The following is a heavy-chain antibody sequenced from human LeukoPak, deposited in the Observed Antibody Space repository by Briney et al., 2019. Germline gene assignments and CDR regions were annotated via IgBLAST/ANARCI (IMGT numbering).Heavy chain of an antibody. Sequence: ASVKVSCKASGGTFSSYAISWVRQAPGQGLEWMGGIIPIFGTANYAQKFQGRVTNTTDESTSTAYMELSSLRSEDTAVYYCAFGYSNYFGYYYYYMDVWGKGTTVTVSS. V-gene: IGHV1-69*05. CDR1: GGTFSSYA. CDR3: AFGYSNYFGYYYYYMDV. J-gene: IGHJ6*03. CDR2: IIPIFGTA. D-gene: IGHD4-11*01.